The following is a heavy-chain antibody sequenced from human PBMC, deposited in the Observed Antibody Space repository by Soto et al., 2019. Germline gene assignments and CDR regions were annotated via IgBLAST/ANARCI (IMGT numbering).Heavy chain of an antibody. Sequence: GGSLRLSCAASGFTFSSYSMNWVRQAPGKGLEWVSSISSSSSYIYYADSVKGRFTISRDNAKNSLYLQMNSLRAEDTAVYYCARDRRGILEYYYYYGMDVWGQGTTVTVSS. D-gene: IGHD1-1*01. CDR3: ARDRRGILEYYYYYGMDV. CDR1: GFTFSSYS. J-gene: IGHJ6*02. CDR2: ISSSSSYI. V-gene: IGHV3-21*01.